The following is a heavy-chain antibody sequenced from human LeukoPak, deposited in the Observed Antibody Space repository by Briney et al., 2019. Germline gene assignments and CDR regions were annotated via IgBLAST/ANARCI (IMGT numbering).Heavy chain of an antibody. V-gene: IGHV1-8*03. CDR1: GYTFTSYD. J-gene: IGHJ4*02. D-gene: IGHD3-22*01. CDR2: MNPNSGIT. Sequence: ASVKVSCKASGYTFTSYDINWVRQATGQGLEWMGWMNPNSGITGYAQKFQGRVTISRNTSISTAYMELSSLRSEDTAVYYYAREDYYDSGSNDYWGQGTLVTVSS. CDR3: AREDYYDSGSNDY.